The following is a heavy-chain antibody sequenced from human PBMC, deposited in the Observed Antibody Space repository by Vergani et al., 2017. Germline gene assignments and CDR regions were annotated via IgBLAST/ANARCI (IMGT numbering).Heavy chain of an antibody. Sequence: QVQLQESGPGLVKPSQTLSLTCTVSGGSISSGSYYWSWTRQPAGKGLEWIVRIDTSGSTNSNPSLKSRVTISVATSKNQFSLKLGSVTSADTAVFYCARGYKTYDYWGQGTLVTVSS. V-gene: IGHV4-61*02. CDR2: IDTSGST. CDR3: ARGYKTYDY. J-gene: IGHJ4*02. CDR1: GGSISSGSYY. D-gene: IGHD5-12*01.